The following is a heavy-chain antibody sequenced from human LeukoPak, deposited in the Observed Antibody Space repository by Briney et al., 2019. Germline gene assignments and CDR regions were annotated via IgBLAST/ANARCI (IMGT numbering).Heavy chain of an antibody. CDR1: AGSISSYY. Sequence: SETLSLTCTVSAGSISSYYWTWIRQPPGKGLEWIGYIFPSGSTYYNPSLKTRVTISVDTSRNQFSLKLSSVTAADTAVYYCARRHHYSYFMDVWGKGTTVTVSS. CDR3: ARRHHYSYFMDV. CDR2: IFPSGST. J-gene: IGHJ6*03. V-gene: IGHV4-4*09.